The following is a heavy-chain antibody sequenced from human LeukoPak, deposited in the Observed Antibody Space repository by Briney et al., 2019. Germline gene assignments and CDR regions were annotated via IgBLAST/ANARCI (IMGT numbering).Heavy chain of an antibody. CDR1: GYIFSRYN. J-gene: IGHJ4*02. CDR2: FNPRGGST. CDR3: ARDIDGGGYLTPFDY. V-gene: IGHV1-46*01. D-gene: IGHD3-22*01. Sequence: ASVKVSCKPSGYIFSRYNIHWVRQAPGQGLEWMGTFNPRGGSTSYAQKFQGRVTLTGDTSTSTVYMEVSSLRSEDTAVYYCARDIDGGGYLTPFDYRGRGTLVTVSS.